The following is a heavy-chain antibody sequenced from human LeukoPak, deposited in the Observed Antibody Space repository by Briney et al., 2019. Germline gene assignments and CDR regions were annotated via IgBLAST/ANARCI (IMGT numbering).Heavy chain of an antibody. CDR2: IYSGGST. CDR3: ARGSLGGYVFGY. D-gene: IGHD1-26*01. J-gene: IGHJ4*02. V-gene: IGHV3-53*01. Sequence: GGSLRLSCAASGFTVSSIYMSWVRQAPGKGLEWVSVIYSGGSTYYADSVKGRFTISRDNSKNTLYLQMNSLRAEDTAVYYCARGSLGGYVFGYWGQGTLVTVSS. CDR1: GFTVSSIY.